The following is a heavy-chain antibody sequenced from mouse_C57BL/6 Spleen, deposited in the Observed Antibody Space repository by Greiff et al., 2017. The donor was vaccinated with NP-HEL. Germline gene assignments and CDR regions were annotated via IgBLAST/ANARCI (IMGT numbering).Heavy chain of an antibody. CDR1: GYAFSSSW. V-gene: IGHV1-82*01. CDR2: IYPGDGDT. CDR3: ARGGVLRSFAY. J-gene: IGHJ3*01. Sequence: QVQLQQSGPELVKPGASVKISCKASGYAFSSSWMNWVKQRPGKGLEWIGRIYPGDGDTNYNGKFKGKATLTADKSSSTAYMQLSSLTSEDSAVYFCARGGVLRSFAYWGQGTLVTVSA. D-gene: IGHD1-1*01.